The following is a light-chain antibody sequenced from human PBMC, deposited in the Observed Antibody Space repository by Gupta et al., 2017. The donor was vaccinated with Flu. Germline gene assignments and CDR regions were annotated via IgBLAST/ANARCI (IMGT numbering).Light chain of an antibody. J-gene: IGKJ4*01. CDR2: GAS. CDR3: QQYGSSPLT. CDR1: QSVGSGY. Sequence: EIVLTQSPGTLSLSPGERATLSCRASQSVGSGYLAWYQQKPGQAPRLLIYGASSRATDIPDRFSGSGSGTDFTLTISRLEPEDFAVYYCQQYGSSPLTFGGGTKVEIK. V-gene: IGKV3-20*01.